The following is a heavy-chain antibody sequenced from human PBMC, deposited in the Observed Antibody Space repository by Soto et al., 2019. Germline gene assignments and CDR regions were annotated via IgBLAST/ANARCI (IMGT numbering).Heavy chain of an antibody. D-gene: IGHD3-3*01. Sequence: ASVKVSCKVSGYTLTELSMHWVRQAPGKGLEWMGGFDPEDGETIYAQKFQGRVTMTEDTSTDTAYMELSSLRSEDTAVYYCATRTISGVVTLYAFDIWGPGTMVTV. V-gene: IGHV1-24*01. CDR1: GYTLTELS. J-gene: IGHJ3*02. CDR2: FDPEDGET. CDR3: ATRTISGVVTLYAFDI.